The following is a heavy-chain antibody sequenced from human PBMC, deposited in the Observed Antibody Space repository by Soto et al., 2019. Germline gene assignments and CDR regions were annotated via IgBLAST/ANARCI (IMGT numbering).Heavy chain of an antibody. J-gene: IGHJ6*02. D-gene: IGHD3-3*01. CDR1: AFSFSSYS. CDR3: AREVYDCWTTLGGYYYGMDV. Sequence: GESLRPSCAVSAFSFSSYSMNWVRQAPGKGLEWVSYIRSSSSTIYYADSVKGRFTIPRDNAKNPLYLQTNSLREEDTAVYYCAREVYDCWTTLGGYYYGMDVWGQGTTVTVSS. V-gene: IGHV3-48*02. CDR2: IRSSSSTI.